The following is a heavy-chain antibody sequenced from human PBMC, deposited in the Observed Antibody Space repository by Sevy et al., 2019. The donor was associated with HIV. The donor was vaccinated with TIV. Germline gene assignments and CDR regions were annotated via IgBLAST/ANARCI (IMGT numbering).Heavy chain of an antibody. CDR3: AKRGSKSGYALGY. D-gene: IGHD5-12*01. CDR2: IQYDGSIQ. CDR1: GFIFSSFG. Sequence: GGSLRLSCAASGFIFSSFGMHWVRQAPGKGLEWVAFIQYDGSIQYYADSVKGRFTISRDNSKNTLYLQMNSLRPEDTAIYYCAKRGSKSGYALGYWGQGTLVTVSS. J-gene: IGHJ4*02. V-gene: IGHV3-30*02.